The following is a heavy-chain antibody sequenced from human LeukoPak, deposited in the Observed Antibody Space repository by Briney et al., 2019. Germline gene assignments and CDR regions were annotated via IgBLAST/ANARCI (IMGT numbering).Heavy chain of an antibody. V-gene: IGHV1-2*02. CDR3: ARVPRRGYGVNWFDP. D-gene: IGHD5-12*01. CDR1: GYTFTGYY. J-gene: IGHJ5*02. Sequence: ASVKVSCKASGYTFTGYYMHWVRQAPGQGLEWMGWINPNSGGTNYAQKFQGRVTMTRDTSISTAYMELSRLRSDDTAVYYCARVPRRGYGVNWFDPWGQGTLVTVSS. CDR2: INPNSGGT.